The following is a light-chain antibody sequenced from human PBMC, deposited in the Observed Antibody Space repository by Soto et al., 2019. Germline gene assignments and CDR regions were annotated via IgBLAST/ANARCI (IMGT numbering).Light chain of an antibody. CDR3: SSYAGSNTWV. Sequence: QSVLTQPPSVSEAPRQSVTISCSGSSSNIGNNAVNWYQQLPGQAPKLLIYYDDLLASGVSDRFSGSKSGTSASLAISGLQSEDEADYYCSSYAGSNTWVFGGGTKLTVL. J-gene: IGLJ3*02. CDR1: SSNIGNNA. CDR2: YDD. V-gene: IGLV1-36*01.